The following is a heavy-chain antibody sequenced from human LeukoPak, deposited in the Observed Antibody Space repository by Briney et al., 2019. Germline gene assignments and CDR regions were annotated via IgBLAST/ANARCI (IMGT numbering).Heavy chain of an antibody. CDR2: ISWNSGSI. J-gene: IGHJ4*02. V-gene: IGHV3-9*01. CDR1: GFTFDDYA. CDR3: AKDALLGGSGTFFDY. D-gene: IGHD3-10*01. Sequence: PGRSPRLSCAASGFTFDDYAMHWVRQAPGKGLEWVSGISWNSGSIGYADSVKGRFTISRDNAKNSLYLQMNSLRAEDTALYYCAKDALLGGSGTFFDYWGQGTLVTVSS.